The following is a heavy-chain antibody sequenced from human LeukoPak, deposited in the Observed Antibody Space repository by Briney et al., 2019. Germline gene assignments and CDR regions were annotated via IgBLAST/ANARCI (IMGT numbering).Heavy chain of an antibody. CDR3: AREYYYDSSGYYYLPLY. V-gene: IGHV1-69*13. D-gene: IGHD3-22*01. Sequence: SVKVSCKASGYSFTGHYMHWVRQAPGQGLEWMGGIIPIFGTANYAQKFQGRVTITADESTSTAYMELSSLRSEDTAVYYCAREYYYDSSGYYYLPLYWGQGTLVTVSS. CDR1: GYSFTGHY. J-gene: IGHJ4*02. CDR2: IIPIFGTA.